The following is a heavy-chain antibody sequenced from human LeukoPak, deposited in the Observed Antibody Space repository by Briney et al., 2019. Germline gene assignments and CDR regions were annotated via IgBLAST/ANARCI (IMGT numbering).Heavy chain of an antibody. D-gene: IGHD1-1*01. CDR3: ARVTNWNGDFDY. CDR2: VYYSGTT. CDR1: GGSISSSSYY. Sequence: SETLSLTCIVSGGSISSSSYYWGWIRQPPGKGLEWIGSVYYSGTTYYKPSLKSRVTISVDTSKNQFSLKLSSVTAADTAVYYCARVTNWNGDFDYWGQGTLVTVSS. V-gene: IGHV4-39*01. J-gene: IGHJ4*02.